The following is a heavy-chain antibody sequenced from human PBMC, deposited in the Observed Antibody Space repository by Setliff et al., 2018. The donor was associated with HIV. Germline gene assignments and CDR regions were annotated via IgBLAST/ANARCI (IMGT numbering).Heavy chain of an antibody. CDR1: GFTFSSYE. J-gene: IGHJ4*02. CDR3: VKDSEGGYTYGAYDY. CDR2: ISSSGSTI. D-gene: IGHD5-18*01. Sequence: GSLRLSCAASGFTFSSYEINWVRQAPGKGLEWLSYISSSGSTIYYADSVKGRFIISRDNAKNSLNLQMNSLRAEDTAVYYCVKDSEGGYTYGAYDYWGQGTLVTVSS. V-gene: IGHV3-48*03.